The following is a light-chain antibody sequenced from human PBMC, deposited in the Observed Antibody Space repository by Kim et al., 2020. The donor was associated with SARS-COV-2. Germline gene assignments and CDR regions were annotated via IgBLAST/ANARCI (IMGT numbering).Light chain of an antibody. J-gene: IGKJ1*01. V-gene: IGKV2-30*01. Sequence: PASITCRYSQSLVYSDGNSYLSWFQQRPGQSPRQLIYKVSNRDSGVPDRFSGGGSGTDFTLTISRVEAEDVGVYYCMQATHWPRTFGQGTKVDI. CDR1: QSLVYSDGNSY. CDR2: KVS. CDR3: MQATHWPRT.